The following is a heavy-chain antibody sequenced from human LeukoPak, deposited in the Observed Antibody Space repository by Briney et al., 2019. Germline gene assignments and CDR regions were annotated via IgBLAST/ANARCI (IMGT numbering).Heavy chain of an antibody. D-gene: IGHD4-11*01. J-gene: IGHJ4*02. Sequence: GGSLRLSCAASGFTVTNAWMNWVRQAPGKGLDWVSSISSSSSSIYYADSVKGRFTISRDNAKNSLSLQMNSLRAEDTAVYYCARGPYTDYWGQGTLVTVSS. V-gene: IGHV3-21*01. CDR2: ISSSSSSI. CDR3: ARGPYTDY. CDR1: GFTVTNAW.